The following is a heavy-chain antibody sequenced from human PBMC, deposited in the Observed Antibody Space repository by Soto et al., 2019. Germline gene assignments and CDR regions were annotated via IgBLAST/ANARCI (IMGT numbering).Heavy chain of an antibody. J-gene: IGHJ4*02. CDR1: GGTFSSYA. Sequence: QVQLVQSGAEVKKPGSSVKVSCKASGGTFSSYAISWVRQAPGQGLEWMGGIIPIFGTANYAQKFQGRVTITADESTSTAYMELSSLRSEDTAVYYCVRGAVCGGDCSNDFDYWGQGTLVTVSS. CDR2: IIPIFGTA. CDR3: VRGAVCGGDCSNDFDY. V-gene: IGHV1-69*01. D-gene: IGHD2-21*02.